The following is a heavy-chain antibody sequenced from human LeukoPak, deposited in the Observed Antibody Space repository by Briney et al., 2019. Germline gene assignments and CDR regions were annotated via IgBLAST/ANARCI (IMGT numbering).Heavy chain of an antibody. V-gene: IGHV3-30*18. J-gene: IGHJ4*02. CDR2: ISYAGSNK. D-gene: IGHD3-10*01. Sequence: GGSLTLSRAASGFTFSSYGMHWVRQAPGKGLEWVAIISYAGSNKYYADSVKGRFTISRDNSKNTLYLQVNSLRAEDTAVYYCAKAGYGGGSMTTYGDYWGQGTLVTVSS. CDR3: AKAGYGGGSMTTYGDY. CDR1: GFTFSSYG.